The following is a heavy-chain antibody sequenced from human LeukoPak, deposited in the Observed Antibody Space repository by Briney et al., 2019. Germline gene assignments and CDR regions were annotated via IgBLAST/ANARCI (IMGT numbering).Heavy chain of an antibody. V-gene: IGHV1-58*02. J-gene: IGHJ4*02. D-gene: IGHD3-22*01. CDR3: AAFDNYYDSSGYDG. CDR2: IVVGSGNT. CDR1: GFTFTSSA. Sequence: SVKVSCKASGFTFTSSAMQWVRQGRGQRLEWIGWIVVGSGNTNYAQKFQERVTITRDMSTSTAYMELSSLRSEDTAVYYCAAFDNYYDSSGYDGWGQGTLVTVSS.